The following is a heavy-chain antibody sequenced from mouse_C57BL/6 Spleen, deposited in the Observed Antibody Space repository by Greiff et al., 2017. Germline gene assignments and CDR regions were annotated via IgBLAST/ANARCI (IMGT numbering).Heavy chain of an antibody. CDR1: GYAFTNYL. CDR2: INPGSGGT. V-gene: IGHV1-54*01. J-gene: IGHJ2*01. Sequence: QVQLQQSGAELVRPGTSVKVSCKASGYAFTNYLIKWIKQRPGQGLEWIGVINPGSGGTNYNEKFKGKAILTADKSSSTAYMQLSSLTSEDSAVYFCARDGNYDYWGQGTTLTVSS. D-gene: IGHD2-1*01. CDR3: ARDGNYDY.